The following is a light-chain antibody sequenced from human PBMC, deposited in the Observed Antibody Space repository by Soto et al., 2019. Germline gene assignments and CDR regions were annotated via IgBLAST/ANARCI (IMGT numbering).Light chain of an antibody. Sequence: QSVLTQPPSVSGAPGERVTISCTGSSSDIGAGYRVRWYQQVPGTAPKLLIYDNTNRPSGAPARFSGSKSGTSASLAISGLQAEDEADYYCQSFDKYLSAVVFGGGTKVTVL. CDR2: DNT. V-gene: IGLV1-40*01. CDR1: SSDIGAGYR. J-gene: IGLJ2*01. CDR3: QSFDKYLSAVV.